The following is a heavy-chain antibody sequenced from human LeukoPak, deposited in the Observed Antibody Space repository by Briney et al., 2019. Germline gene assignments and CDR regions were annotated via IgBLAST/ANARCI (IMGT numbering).Heavy chain of an antibody. V-gene: IGHV3-23*01. D-gene: IGHD3-10*02. J-gene: IGHJ6*04. Sequence: AGGSLRLSCAASGFTFSSYAMTWVRQAPGKGLEWVSAITGGGDTTYYADSVKGRFTISRDNAKNSLYLQMNSPRAEDTAVYYCAELGITMIGGVWGKGTTVTISS. CDR3: AELGITMIGGV. CDR2: ITGGGDTT. CDR1: GFTFSSYA.